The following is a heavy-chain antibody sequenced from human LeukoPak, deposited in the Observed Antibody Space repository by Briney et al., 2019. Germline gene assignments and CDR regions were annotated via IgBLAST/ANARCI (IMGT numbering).Heavy chain of an antibody. Sequence: GGSLRLSCAASGFTLSSYAMSWVRQAPGKGLEWVSLISGNAGGTYYADSVKGRFTISRDITKNTLYLQTNSLRAEDTATYYCAKGGLQSSEWLPPLNYWGQGTLVTVSS. D-gene: IGHD3-3*01. CDR2: ISGNAGGT. J-gene: IGHJ4*02. CDR1: GFTLSSYA. V-gene: IGHV3-23*01. CDR3: AKGGLQSSEWLPPLNY.